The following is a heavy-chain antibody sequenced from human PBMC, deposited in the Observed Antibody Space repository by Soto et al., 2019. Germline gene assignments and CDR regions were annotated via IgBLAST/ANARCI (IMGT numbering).Heavy chain of an antibody. CDR3: AVVSHCSSTSCYVGTYYYYYYMDV. CDR1: GYTFTSYD. CDR2: MNPNSGNT. V-gene: IGHV1-8*01. J-gene: IGHJ6*03. D-gene: IGHD2-2*01. Sequence: ASVKVSCKASGYTFTSYDINWARQATGQGLEWMGWMNPNSGNTGYAQKFQGRVTMTRNTSISTAYMELSSLRSEDTAVYYCAVVSHCSSTSCYVGTYYYYYYMDVWSKGTTVTVSS.